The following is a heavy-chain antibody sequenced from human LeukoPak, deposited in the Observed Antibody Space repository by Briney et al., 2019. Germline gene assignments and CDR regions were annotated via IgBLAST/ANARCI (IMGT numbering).Heavy chain of an antibody. CDR3: ARDYSGSYYYYYYYGMDV. CDR1: GFTFSSYW. V-gene: IGHV3-7*01. D-gene: IGHD1-26*01. CDR2: IKQDGSEK. J-gene: IGHJ6*02. Sequence: GGSLRLSCVASGFTFSSYWMSWVRQAPGKGLEGVANIKQDGSEKYYVDSVKGRFTISRDNAKNSLYLQMNSLRAEDTAVYYCARDYSGSYYYYYYYGMDVWGQGTTVTVSS.